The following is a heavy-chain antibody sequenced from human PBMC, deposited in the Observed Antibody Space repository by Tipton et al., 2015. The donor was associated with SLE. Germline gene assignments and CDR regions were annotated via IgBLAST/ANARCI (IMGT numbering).Heavy chain of an antibody. D-gene: IGHD2-2*01. CDR3: ARSGDCSSTSCYLYYMDV. CDR1: GYTFTSYG. J-gene: IGHJ6*03. V-gene: IGHV1-18*01. Sequence: QSGPEVKKPGASVKVSCKASGYTFTSYGISWVRQAPGQGLEWMGWISAYNGNTNYAQKLQGRVTMTTDTSTSTAYMELRSLRSDDTAVYYCARSGDCSSTSCYLYYMDVWGKGTTVTVSS. CDR2: ISAYNGNT.